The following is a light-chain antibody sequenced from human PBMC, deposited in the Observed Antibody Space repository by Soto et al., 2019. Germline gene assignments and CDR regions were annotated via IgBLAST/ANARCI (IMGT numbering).Light chain of an antibody. CDR2: EVT. Sequence: QSLLTQPPSPSGSPWQSVTISCTGTSSDVGGYNYVSWYQQYPGRAPKLMIYEVTKRPSGVPDRFSGSKSGNTASLTVSGLQAEDEADYYCSSYAASNNFYFVFGGGTQLTVL. CDR3: SSYAASNNFYFV. J-gene: IGLJ3*02. V-gene: IGLV2-8*01. CDR1: SSDVGGYNY.